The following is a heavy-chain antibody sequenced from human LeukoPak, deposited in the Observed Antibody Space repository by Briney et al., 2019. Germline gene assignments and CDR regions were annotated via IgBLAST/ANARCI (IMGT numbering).Heavy chain of an antibody. CDR3: ARVTYSGSYYFDY. CDR1: GFTFSSYG. CDR2: ISYDGSNK. V-gene: IGHV3-30*19. J-gene: IGHJ4*02. D-gene: IGHD1-26*01. Sequence: GGSLRLSCAASGFTFSSYGMHWVRQAPGKGLEWVAVISYDGSNKYYADSVKGRFTISRDNSKNTLYLQMNSLRAEDTAVYYCARVTYSGSYYFDYWGQGTLVTVSS.